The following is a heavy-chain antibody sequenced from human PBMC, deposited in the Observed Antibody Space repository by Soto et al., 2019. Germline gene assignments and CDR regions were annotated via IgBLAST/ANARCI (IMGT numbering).Heavy chain of an antibody. CDR3: ASVGSDYDNSGSYLP. V-gene: IGHV4-4*02. CDR1: GGSVSSSNW. CDR2: IYHSGST. J-gene: IGHJ5*02. Sequence: PSETLSLTCIVSGGSVSSSNWWSWVRQPPGKGLEWIGEIYHSGSTTYNPSLKSRATISVDKSENQFSLRLKSVTAADTAVYYCASVGSDYDNSGSYLPWGPGTLVTVS. D-gene: IGHD3-22*01.